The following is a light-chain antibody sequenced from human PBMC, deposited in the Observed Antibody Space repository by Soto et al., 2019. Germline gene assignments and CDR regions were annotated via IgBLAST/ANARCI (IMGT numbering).Light chain of an antibody. J-gene: IGKJ1*01. CDR1: QGISSW. Sequence: DIQMTQSPSSVSASVGDRVTMTCRASQGISSWLVWYQQKPGKAPKLLIYAASSLQSGVPSRFSGRGSGTDFTLTISSLQPEDFATYYCQQLNTYPWTFGQGTKVDIK. CDR3: QQLNTYPWT. V-gene: IGKV1-12*01. CDR2: AAS.